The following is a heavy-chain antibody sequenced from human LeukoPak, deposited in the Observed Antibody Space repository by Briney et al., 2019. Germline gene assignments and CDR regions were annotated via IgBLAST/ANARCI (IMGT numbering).Heavy chain of an antibody. Sequence: GGSLRLSCVASRFTFSGYGMHWVRQAPGKGLEWVAVIWYDGSKTYYADSVKGRFTISRDHAKNSLYLQMNSLRAEDTAVYYCATEKMLRYWGQGTLVTVSS. V-gene: IGHV3-33*03. CDR2: IWYDGSKT. D-gene: IGHD2-15*01. J-gene: IGHJ4*02. CDR1: RFTFSGYG. CDR3: ATEKMLRY.